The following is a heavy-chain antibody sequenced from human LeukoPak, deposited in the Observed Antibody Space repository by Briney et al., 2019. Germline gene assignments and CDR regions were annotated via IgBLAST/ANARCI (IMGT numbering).Heavy chain of an antibody. D-gene: IGHD1-1*01. V-gene: IGHV4-39*01. J-gene: IGHJ4*02. CDR2: IYSSGNT. CDR3: ARHLSGTTMSHYFDF. Sequence: SETLSLTCTVSGASISNNSDHWGWIRQSPGKGLEWIASIYSSGNTHSNPSLKSRVSISVDTSKNQVSLKLYSVTASDAAIYYCARHLSGTTMSHYFDFWGQGTLVTVSS. CDR1: GASISNNSDH.